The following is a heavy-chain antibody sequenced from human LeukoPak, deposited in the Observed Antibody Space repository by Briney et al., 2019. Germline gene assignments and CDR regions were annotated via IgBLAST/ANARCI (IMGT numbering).Heavy chain of an antibody. D-gene: IGHD6-19*01. Sequence: PGGSLRLSCAASGFTFSSYGMHWVRQAPGKGLERVAVISYDGSNKYYADSVKGRFTISRDNSKNTLYLQMNSLRAEDTAVYYCAKDFSSGWYDWFDPWGQGTLVTVSS. CDR2: ISYDGSNK. CDR1: GFTFSSYG. CDR3: AKDFSSGWYDWFDP. V-gene: IGHV3-30*18. J-gene: IGHJ5*02.